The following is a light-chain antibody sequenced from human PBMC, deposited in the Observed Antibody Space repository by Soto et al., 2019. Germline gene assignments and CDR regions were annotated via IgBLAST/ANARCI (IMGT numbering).Light chain of an antibody. CDR1: SSDVGGYNF. V-gene: IGLV2-11*01. CDR3: CSYAGSYTWV. Sequence: QSALTQPRSVSGSPGQSVTISSTGTSSDVGGYNFVSWYQQHPGKAPKLMIYDVSKRPSGVPDRCSGSKSGNTASLTISGLQAEDEADYYCCSYAGSYTWVFGGGTKLTVL. CDR2: DVS. J-gene: IGLJ3*02.